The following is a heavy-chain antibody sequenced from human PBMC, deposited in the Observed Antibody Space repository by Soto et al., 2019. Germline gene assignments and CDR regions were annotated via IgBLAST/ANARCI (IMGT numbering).Heavy chain of an antibody. J-gene: IGHJ6*02. V-gene: IGHV1-2*04. Sequence: GASVKVSCKASGYTFTGYYMHWVRQAPGQGLEWMGWINPNSGGTNYAQKFQGWVTMTRDTSISTAYMELSRLRSDDTAVYYCAILVAEAGTEQGYYYYGMDVWGQGTTVTVSS. CDR2: INPNSGGT. CDR3: AILVAEAGTEQGYYYYGMDV. CDR1: GYTFTGYY. D-gene: IGHD6-13*01.